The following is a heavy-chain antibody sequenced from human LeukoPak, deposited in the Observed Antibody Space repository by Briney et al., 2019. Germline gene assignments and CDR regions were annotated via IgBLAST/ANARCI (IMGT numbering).Heavy chain of an antibody. Sequence: MPSETLSLTCTVSGGSISSSSYYWGWIRQPPGKGLEWIGEINHSGSTNYNPSLKSRVTISVDTSKNQFSLKLSSVTAADTAVYYCARGRKYNWNFSTGEYYYYGMDVWGQGTTVTVSS. J-gene: IGHJ6*02. CDR1: GGSISSSSYY. CDR3: ARGRKYNWNFSTGEYYYYGMDV. CDR2: INHSGST. V-gene: IGHV4-39*07. D-gene: IGHD1-7*01.